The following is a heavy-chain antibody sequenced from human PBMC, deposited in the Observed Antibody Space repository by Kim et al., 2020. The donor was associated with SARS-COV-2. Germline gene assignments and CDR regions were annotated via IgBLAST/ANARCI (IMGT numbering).Heavy chain of an antibody. J-gene: IGHJ6*02. D-gene: IGHD3-10*01. CDR2: IKQDGSEK. V-gene: IGHV3-7*03. Sequence: GGSLRLSCAASGFTFSSYWMSWVRQAPGKGLEWVANIKQDGSEKYYVDSVKGRFTISRDNAKNSLYLQMNSLRAEDTAVYYCARVGGTYYYGSGSYEGRIGDYYYYYGMDVWGQGTTVTVSS. CDR3: ARVGGTYYYGSGSYEGRIGDYYYYYGMDV. CDR1: GFTFSSYW.